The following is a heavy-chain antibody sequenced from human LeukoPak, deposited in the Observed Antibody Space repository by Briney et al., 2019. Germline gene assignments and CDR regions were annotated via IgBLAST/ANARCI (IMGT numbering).Heavy chain of an antibody. V-gene: IGHV3-74*01. CDR2: IGPDGSSR. CDR1: GFTFNRNW. CDR3: SGAYYHPIGN. Sequence: PGGSLRLSCADSGFTFNRNWMHWVRQAPGKGLVWVSRIGPDGSSRGYADSVKGRFTVSRDNAKNTVYLQMDSLRAEDTAVYYCSGAYYHPIGNWGQGTLVTVSS. J-gene: IGHJ4*02. D-gene: IGHD1-26*01.